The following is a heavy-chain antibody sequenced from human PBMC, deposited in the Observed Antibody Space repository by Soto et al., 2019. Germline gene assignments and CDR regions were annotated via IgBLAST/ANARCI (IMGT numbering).Heavy chain of an antibody. D-gene: IGHD3-16*01. CDR3: ARGGTPPFV. V-gene: IGHV1-46*01. J-gene: IGHJ6*02. Sequence: GASVKVSCKASGYTFTSHYMHWVRQAPGQGLEWMGIIYPSGGAATYAQKFQDRVTMTRDTSTSTVYMELSSLRSEDTAVYYCARGGTPPFVWVQGTTVTVSS. CDR2: IYPSGGAA. CDR1: GYTFTSHY.